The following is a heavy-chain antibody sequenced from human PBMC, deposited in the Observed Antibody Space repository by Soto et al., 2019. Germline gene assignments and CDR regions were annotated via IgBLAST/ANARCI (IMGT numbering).Heavy chain of an antibody. J-gene: IGHJ4*02. CDR1: GFSLSTRGVG. V-gene: IGHV2-5*02. CDR3: ARDSSCYYGFDY. CDR2: VYWDDDE. Sequence: QITLKESGPTLVKPTQTLTLTCTFSGFSLSTRGVGVGWIRQPPGKALEWLALVYWDDDERYSPSLKSRLTITKDTTKNQVVLTMTNMDPVDTATYYCARDSSCYYGFDYWGQGTLVTVSS. D-gene: IGHD3-22*01.